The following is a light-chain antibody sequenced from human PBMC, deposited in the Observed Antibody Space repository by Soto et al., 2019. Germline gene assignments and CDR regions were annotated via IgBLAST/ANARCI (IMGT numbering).Light chain of an antibody. CDR1: QGISRW. Sequence: DIQMTQSPSFVSASVGDRVTITCRASQGISRWLAWYQQRPGKAPELLIYGASSLQSGVPSRFSGSGSGTEFTLTISSLQSEDFAVYYCQQYNNWPPVTFGGGTKVEIK. CDR3: QQYNNWPPVT. CDR2: GAS. J-gene: IGKJ4*01. V-gene: IGKV1-12*01.